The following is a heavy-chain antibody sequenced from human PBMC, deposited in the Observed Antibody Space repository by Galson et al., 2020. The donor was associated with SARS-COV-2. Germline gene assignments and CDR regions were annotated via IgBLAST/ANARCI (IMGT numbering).Heavy chain of an antibody. CDR2: LSATGGTS. Sequence: GESPKIPCSAPGFTLNDHAMPWVPPAPRKGLQYVPALSATGGTSFYADAVTGRFTMSRDNSKNTFYLKMTGLIVEDTAFYYVLAFTSTRHDYWGQGTRVTVSS. J-gene: IGHJ4*02. V-gene: IGHV3-64D*09. CDR1: GFTLNDHA. D-gene: IGHD2-2*01. CDR3: LAFTSTRHDY.